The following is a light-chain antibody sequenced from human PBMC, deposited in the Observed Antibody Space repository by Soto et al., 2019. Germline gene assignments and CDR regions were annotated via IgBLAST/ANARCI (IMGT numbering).Light chain of an antibody. CDR1: SSDVGGYNY. CDR2: EVN. Sequence: QSVLTQPPSASGSPGQSVTISCTGTSSDVGGYNYVSWYQQHPGKAPKLMVYEVNNRPSGVPDRFSGSKSGNTASLTVSGLQAEDEADYYCTSYAGGNNVFGTGTKLTVL. V-gene: IGLV2-8*01. CDR3: TSYAGGNNV. J-gene: IGLJ1*01.